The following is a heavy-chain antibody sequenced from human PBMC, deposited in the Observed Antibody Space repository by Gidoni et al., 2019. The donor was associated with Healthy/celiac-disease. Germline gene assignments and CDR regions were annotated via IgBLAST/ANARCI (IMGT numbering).Heavy chain of an antibody. Sequence: EVQLVESGGVVVQLGGSLRLSCAASGFTFDDYTMHWVRQAPGKGLEWVSLISWDGGSTYYADSVKGRFTISRDNSKNSLYLQMNSLRTEDTALYYCAKGGVRGAGNYYYGMDVWGQGTTVTVSS. CDR3: AKGGVRGAGNYYYGMDV. D-gene: IGHD3-10*01. CDR2: ISWDGGST. J-gene: IGHJ6*02. CDR1: GFTFDDYT. V-gene: IGHV3-43*01.